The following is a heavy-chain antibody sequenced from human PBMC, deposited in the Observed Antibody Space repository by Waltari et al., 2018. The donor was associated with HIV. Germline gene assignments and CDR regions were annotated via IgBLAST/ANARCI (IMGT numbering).Heavy chain of an antibody. D-gene: IGHD3-3*01. CDR1: GGSITSSTYF. Sequence: QLQESGPGVVKPSETLSLICSITGGSITSSTYFWGWIRQPPGKGLEWLGSIYSNGKTYYNPSHNDRVTISADMFENHFSLKLESVTAADTAIYYCVRGVDKWGRGTLFAVSS. CDR3: VRGVDK. CDR2: IYSNGKT. V-gene: IGHV4-39*02. J-gene: IGHJ4*02.